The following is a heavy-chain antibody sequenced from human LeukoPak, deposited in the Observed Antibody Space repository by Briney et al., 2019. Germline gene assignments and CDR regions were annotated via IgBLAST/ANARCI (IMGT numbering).Heavy chain of an antibody. CDR2: IYYSGST. J-gene: IGHJ5*02. D-gene: IGHD6-13*01. Sequence: PSETLSLTCTVSGCSISSSSYYWGWIRQPPGKGLEWIGSIYYSGSTYYNPSLKSRVTISVDTSKNQFSLKLSSVTAADTAVYYCARHRSSSSWYSSSGWFDPWGQGTLVTVSS. CDR3: ARHRSSSSWYSSSGWFDP. CDR1: GCSISSSSYY. V-gene: IGHV4-39*01.